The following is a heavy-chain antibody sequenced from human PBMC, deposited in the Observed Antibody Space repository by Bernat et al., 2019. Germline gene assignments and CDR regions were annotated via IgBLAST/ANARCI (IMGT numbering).Heavy chain of an antibody. CDR1: GYTFTGYY. CDR3: AREPQERDGSGREYTH. Sequence: QVQLVQSGAEVKKPGASVKVSCKASGYTFTGYYMHWVRQAPGQGLEWMGWINPNSGGTNYAQKFQGRVTMTRDTSISTAYMELSRRRADDTAGDYCAREPQERDGSGREYTHWGQGTRGT. D-gene: IGHD3-10*01. V-gene: IGHV1-2*02. J-gene: IGHJ4*02. CDR2: INPNSGGT.